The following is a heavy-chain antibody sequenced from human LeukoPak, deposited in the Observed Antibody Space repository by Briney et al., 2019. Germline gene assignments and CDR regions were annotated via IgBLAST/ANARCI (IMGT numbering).Heavy chain of an antibody. V-gene: IGHV1-69*05. Sequence: AASVKVSCKASGGTFSSYAISWVRQAPGQGLEWMGRIIPIFGTANYAQKFQGRVTITTDESTSTAYMELSNLRSEDTAVYYCARDRWGYSYEYYFDYWGQGTLVTVSS. D-gene: IGHD5-18*01. CDR3: ARDRWGYSYEYYFDY. CDR1: GGTFSSYA. CDR2: IIPIFGTA. J-gene: IGHJ4*02.